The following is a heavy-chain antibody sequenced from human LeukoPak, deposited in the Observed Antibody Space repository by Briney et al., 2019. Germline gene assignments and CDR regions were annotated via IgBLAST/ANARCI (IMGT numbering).Heavy chain of an antibody. J-gene: IGHJ4*02. CDR2: IYHSGST. CDR1: GGSISSSNW. D-gene: IGHD2-15*01. V-gene: IGHV4-4*02. Sequence: PSGTLSLTCAVSGGSISSSNWWSWVRQPPGKGLEWIGEIYHSGSTNYNPSLKSRVTISVDKSKNQFSLKLSSVTAADTAVYYCARGYCSGGSCQKFDYWGQGTLVTVSS. CDR3: ARGYCSGGSCQKFDY.